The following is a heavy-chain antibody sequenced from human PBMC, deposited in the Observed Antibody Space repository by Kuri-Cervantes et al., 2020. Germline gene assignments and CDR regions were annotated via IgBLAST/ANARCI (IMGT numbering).Heavy chain of an antibody. CDR3: ATATSSLGY. CDR2: MKQDESEK. V-gene: IGHV3-7*01. CDR1: GLTFSTYS. J-gene: IGHJ4*02. D-gene: IGHD3-16*01. Sequence: GGSLRLSCAASGLTFSTYSMTWVRQAPGKGLEWVASMKQDESEKYYVDSVKGRFTISRDNAKDSLYLQMNSLKDEDTAVYYCATATSSLGYWGQGTLVTVSS.